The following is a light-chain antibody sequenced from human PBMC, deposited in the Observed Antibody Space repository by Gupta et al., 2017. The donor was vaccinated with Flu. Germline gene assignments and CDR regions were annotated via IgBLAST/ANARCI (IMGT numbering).Light chain of an antibody. CDR2: GAS. J-gene: IGKJ1*01. V-gene: IGKV3-20*01. CDR1: QSVSSNS. CDR3: QQYHSSPGT. Sequence: EIVLTLSPGTLSLSPGERATLSCRASQSVSSNSLAWYQQKPGQAPRLLIYGASSRATGIPDRFSGSGSGTDFTLTIGRLEPEDIAVYYCQQYHSSPGTFGQGTKVEIK.